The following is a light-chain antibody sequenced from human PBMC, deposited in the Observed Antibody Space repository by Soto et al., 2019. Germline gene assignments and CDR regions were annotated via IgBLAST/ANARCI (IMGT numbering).Light chain of an antibody. CDR2: KAS. J-gene: IGKJ1*01. Sequence: DIQMPQSPSTLSGSVEDSVTITCRASQTISSWLAWYQQKPGKANKLLIYKASTLKSGVPSRFSGSGSGTEFTLTISSLQPDEFATYYCKHYNSYSEAVGQGTKVDIK. V-gene: IGKV1-5*03. CDR3: KHYNSYSEA. CDR1: QTISSW.